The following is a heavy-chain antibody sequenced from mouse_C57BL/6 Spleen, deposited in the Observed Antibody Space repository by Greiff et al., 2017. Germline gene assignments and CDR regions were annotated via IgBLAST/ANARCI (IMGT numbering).Heavy chain of an antibody. J-gene: IGHJ2*01. CDR1: GYTFTSYW. CDR2: IYPSDSET. V-gene: IGHV1-61*01. Sequence: QVQLQQPGAELVRPGSSVKLSCKASGYTFTSYWMDWVKQRPGQGLEWIGNIYPSDSETHYNQKFKDKATLTVDKSSSTAYMQLSSLTSEDSAVYYGAREGRGYFDYWGQGTTLTVSS. CDR3: AREGRGYFDY.